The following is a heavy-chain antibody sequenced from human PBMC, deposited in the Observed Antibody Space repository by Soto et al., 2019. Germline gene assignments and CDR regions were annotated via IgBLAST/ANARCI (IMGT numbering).Heavy chain of an antibody. CDR2: ISGSGGST. CDR1: GFTFSSYA. Sequence: EVQLLESGGGLVQPGGFLRLSCAASGFTFSSYAMSWVRQAPGKGLEWVSGISGSGGSTYYADSVKGRFTISRDNSKNTLFLQMDSLRAEDTALYYCARGAAAGPGPSFGYWGQGTLVTVSS. J-gene: IGHJ4*02. D-gene: IGHD6-13*01. CDR3: ARGAAAGPGPSFGY. V-gene: IGHV3-23*01.